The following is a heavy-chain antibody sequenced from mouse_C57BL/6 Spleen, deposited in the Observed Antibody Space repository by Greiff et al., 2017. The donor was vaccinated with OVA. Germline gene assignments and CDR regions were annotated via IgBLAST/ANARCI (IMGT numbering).Heavy chain of an antibody. CDR2: IDPSDSYT. CDR1: GYTFTSYW. Sequence: VQLQQPGAELVMPGASVKLSCKASGYTFTSYWMHWVKQRPGQGLEWIGEIDPSDSYTNYNQKFKGKSTLTVDKSSSTAYMQLSSLTSEDSAVYYCASSSSGSTWFAYWGQGTLVTVSA. V-gene: IGHV1-69*01. J-gene: IGHJ3*01. D-gene: IGHD1-3*01. CDR3: ASSSSGSTWFAY.